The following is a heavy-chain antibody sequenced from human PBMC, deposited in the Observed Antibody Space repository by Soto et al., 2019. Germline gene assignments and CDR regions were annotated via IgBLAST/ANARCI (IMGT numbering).Heavy chain of an antibody. J-gene: IGHJ4*02. CDR3: ARFSWSRGGGLDY. V-gene: IGHV3-53*01. CDR2: MYSGGST. CDR1: GFTVSSNY. Sequence: VQLVESGGGLIQPGGSLRLSCAASGFTVSSNYMSWVRQAPGKGLEWVSIMYSGGSTYYADSVKGRFTISRDNSKNMLALQMNGLRGGDTAVYYCARFSWSRGGGLDYWGQGTLVTVSS. D-gene: IGHD6-13*01.